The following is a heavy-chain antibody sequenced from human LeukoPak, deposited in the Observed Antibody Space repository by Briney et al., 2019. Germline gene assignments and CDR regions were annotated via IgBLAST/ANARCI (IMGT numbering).Heavy chain of an antibody. CDR1: GFTFSSYD. V-gene: IGHV3-13*01. Sequence: GGSLRLSCAASGFTFSSYDMHWVRQATGKGLEWVSAIGTAGDTYYPGSVKGRFTISRENAKNSLYLQMNSLRAGDTAVYYCARAREGGPVDYWGQGTLVTVSS. D-gene: IGHD3-16*01. CDR3: ARAREGGPVDY. CDR2: IGTAGDT. J-gene: IGHJ4*02.